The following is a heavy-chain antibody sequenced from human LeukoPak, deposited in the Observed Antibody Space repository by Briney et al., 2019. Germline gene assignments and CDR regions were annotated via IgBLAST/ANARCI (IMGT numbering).Heavy chain of an antibody. CDR2: ISSSSSNI. CDR3: ARDSSREEFDY. J-gene: IGHJ4*02. V-gene: IGHV3-48*01. D-gene: IGHD2-2*01. Sequence: GGSLRLSCAVSGFTFSSYSMNWVRQAPGKGLEWVSYISSSSSNIYYADSVKGRFTISRDNARNSLYLLMNSLRVEDTAVYYCARDSSREEFDYWGQGTLVAVSS. CDR1: GFTFSSYS.